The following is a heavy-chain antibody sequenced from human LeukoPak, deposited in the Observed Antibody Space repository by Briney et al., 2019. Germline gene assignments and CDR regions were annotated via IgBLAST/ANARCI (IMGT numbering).Heavy chain of an antibody. CDR3: ARERSSGWYFAFDI. D-gene: IGHD6-19*01. V-gene: IGHV4-61*02. J-gene: IGHJ3*02. Sequence: SETLSLTCTVSGGSISSGSYYWSWIRQPAGKGLEWIGRIYTSGSTNYNPSLKSRVTISVDTSKNQFSLKLSSGTAADTAVYYCARERSSGWYFAFDIWGQGTMVTVSS. CDR1: GGSISSGSYY. CDR2: IYTSGST.